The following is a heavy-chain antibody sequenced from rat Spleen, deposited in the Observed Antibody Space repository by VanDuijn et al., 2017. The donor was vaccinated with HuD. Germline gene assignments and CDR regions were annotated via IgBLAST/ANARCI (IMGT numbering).Heavy chain of an antibody. CDR1: GFIVSTYD. CDR2: ISYDGSNT. J-gene: IGHJ3*01. Sequence: EVQLVESGGGLVQPGRSMKLSCAASGFIVSTYDVAWVRQAPTKGLEWVASISYDGSNTYYRDSVKGRFTISRNNAKSTLYLQMDSLRSEDTATYYCSRPSYGYPFAYWGQGTLVTVSS. D-gene: IGHD1-7*01. CDR3: SRPSYGYPFAY. V-gene: IGHV5-25*01.